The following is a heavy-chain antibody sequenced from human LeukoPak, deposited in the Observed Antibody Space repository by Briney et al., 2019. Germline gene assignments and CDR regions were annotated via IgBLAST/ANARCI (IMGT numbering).Heavy chain of an antibody. CDR3: AKDHRDYYYMDV. J-gene: IGHJ6*03. V-gene: IGHV3-30*04. CDR2: ISYDGTIK. CDR1: GFIFSNYA. Sequence: GGSLRLSCAASGFIFSNYAMHWVRQAPGKGLQWVAVISYDGTIKYYAESVKGRFTISRDNSKNTLYLQMNSLRAEDTAVYYCAKDHRDYYYMDVWGKGTTVTISS.